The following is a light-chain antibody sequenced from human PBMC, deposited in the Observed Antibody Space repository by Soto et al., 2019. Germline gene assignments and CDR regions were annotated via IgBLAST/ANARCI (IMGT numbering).Light chain of an antibody. Sequence: DIQMTQAPSTLCGSVGERVTVTCRASQTISSWLAWYQQKPGKAPKLLIYVASNLQSGVPSRFSGSGSGTDFTLTISSLQPEDIATYYRQESYSTSFGQGTKVDIK. J-gene: IGKJ1*01. CDR2: VAS. V-gene: IGKV1-39*01. CDR1: QTISSW. CDR3: QESYSTS.